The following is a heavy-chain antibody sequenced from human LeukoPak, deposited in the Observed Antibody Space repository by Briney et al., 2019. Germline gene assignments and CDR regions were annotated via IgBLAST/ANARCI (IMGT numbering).Heavy chain of an antibody. J-gene: IGHJ4*02. V-gene: IGHV3-7*01. CDR3: ARGESDDSSGYYYFDY. Sequence: PGGSLRLSCAASGFTFSSYSMNWVRQAPGKGLEWVANIKGDVSEEYYVDSVKGRFTISRDNAKNSLYLQMNSLRAEDTAVYYCARGESDDSSGYYYFDYWGQGTLVTVSS. D-gene: IGHD3-22*01. CDR1: GFTFSSYS. CDR2: IKGDVSEE.